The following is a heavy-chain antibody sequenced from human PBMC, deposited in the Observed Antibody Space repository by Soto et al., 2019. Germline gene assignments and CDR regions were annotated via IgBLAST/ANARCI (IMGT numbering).Heavy chain of an antibody. D-gene: IGHD2-2*01. J-gene: IGHJ3*02. Sequence: GASVQVSCKASGYTFTSYGISWVRQAPGQGIERIGWISAYNGNTNYAQKLQGRVTMTTDTSTSTAYMELRSLRSDDTAVYYCARDKGAYCSSTSCYAYGSGSGHAFDIWGQGTMVTVSS. CDR2: ISAYNGNT. CDR1: GYTFTSYG. V-gene: IGHV1-18*01. CDR3: ARDKGAYCSSTSCYAYGSGSGHAFDI.